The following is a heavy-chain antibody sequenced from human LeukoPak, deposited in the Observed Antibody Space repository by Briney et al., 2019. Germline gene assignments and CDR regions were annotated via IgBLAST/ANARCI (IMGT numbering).Heavy chain of an antibody. CDR2: IRSKANSYAT. D-gene: IGHD2-21*01. Sequence: GGSLTLSCAASGFTFSDSGMHWVRQASGKGLEWVGRIRSKANSYATAYAASVNGRFTISRDDSKNTAYLQMNSLKTEDTAVYYCTRYGDYPFDYWGQGTLVTVSS. CDR1: GFTFSDSG. V-gene: IGHV3-73*01. CDR3: TRYGDYPFDY. J-gene: IGHJ4*02.